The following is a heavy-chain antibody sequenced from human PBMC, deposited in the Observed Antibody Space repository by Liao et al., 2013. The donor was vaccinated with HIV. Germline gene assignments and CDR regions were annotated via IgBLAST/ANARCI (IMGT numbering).Heavy chain of an antibody. CDR2: INHSGST. D-gene: IGHD3-3*01. J-gene: IGHJ6*03. CDR1: GGSFSGYY. V-gene: IGHV4-34*01. Sequence: QVQLQQWGAGLLKPSETLSLTCAVYGGSFSGYYWSWIRQPPGKGLEWIGEINHSGSTNYNPSLKSRVTISVDTSKNQFSLKLSSVTAADTAVYYCARGVTIGYYYYYYMDVWGKGTTVTVSS. CDR3: ARGVTIGYYYYYYMDV.